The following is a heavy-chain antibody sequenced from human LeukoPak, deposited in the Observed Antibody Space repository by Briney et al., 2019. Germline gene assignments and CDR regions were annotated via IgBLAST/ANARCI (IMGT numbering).Heavy chain of an antibody. CDR3: ARRGESANYGDYGFDY. J-gene: IGHJ4*02. Sequence: GGSLRLSCAASGFTFSSYAMHWVRKAPGKGLEWVAVISYDGSNKYYADSVKGRFTISRDNSKNTLYLQMNSLRAEVTAVYYCARRGESANYGDYGFDYWGQGTLVTVSS. V-gene: IGHV3-30*04. CDR2: ISYDGSNK. CDR1: GFTFSSYA. D-gene: IGHD4-17*01.